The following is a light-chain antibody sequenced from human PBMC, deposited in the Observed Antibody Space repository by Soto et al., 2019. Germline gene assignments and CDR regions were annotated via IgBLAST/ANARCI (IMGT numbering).Light chain of an antibody. CDR2: GAS. CDR3: QQYGSSPLT. CDR1: QSISGT. J-gene: IGKJ4*01. Sequence: IVMTQSPATLSVSPGGRATLSCRASQSISGTLACYQQKPGQAPRLLIYGASTRAAGFPARFSGSGSGTDFTLTISRLEPEDFAVYYCQQYGSSPLTFGGGTKVDI. V-gene: IGKV3-15*01.